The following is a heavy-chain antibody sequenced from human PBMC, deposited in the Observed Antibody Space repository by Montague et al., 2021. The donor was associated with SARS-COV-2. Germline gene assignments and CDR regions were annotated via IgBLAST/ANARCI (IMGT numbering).Heavy chain of an antibody. CDR2: INHSGGV. CDR1: RGSFSDCN. J-gene: IGHJ4*02. V-gene: IGHV4-34*01. Sequence: SETLSLTCTVHRGSFSDCNWTWIRHPPGTGLEWIGEINHSGGVNYNPSLTSRVTISVDTSKNHFSLKLRSVTAADTAIYYCARGYCSSTTCYRSLHYWGQGTLVAVSS. CDR3: ARGYCSSTTCYRSLHY. D-gene: IGHD2-2*01.